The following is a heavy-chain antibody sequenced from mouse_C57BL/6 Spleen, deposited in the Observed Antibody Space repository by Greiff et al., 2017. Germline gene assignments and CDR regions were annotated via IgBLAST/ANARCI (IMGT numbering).Heavy chain of an antibody. CDR2: ISYDGSN. J-gene: IGHJ4*01. V-gene: IGHV3-6*01. CDR3: AKGELFLSMDY. Sequence: DVQLQESGPGLVKPSQSLSLTCSVTGYSITSGYYWNWLRQFPGNKLEWMGYISYDGSNNYNPSLKNRISITRDTSKNQFFLKVNSVTTEDTATYYCAKGELFLSMDYWGQGTSVTVSS. D-gene: IGHD1-1*01. CDR1: GYSITSGYY.